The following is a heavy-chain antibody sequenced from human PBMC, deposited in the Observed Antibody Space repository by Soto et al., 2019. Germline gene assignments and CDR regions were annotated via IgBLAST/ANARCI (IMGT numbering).Heavy chain of an antibody. D-gene: IGHD6-19*01. CDR1: GFTFSDSY. V-gene: IGHV3-11*01. Sequence: QVQLVESGGGLVKPGGSLRLSCAASGFTFSDSYMSWIRQAPGKGLEWISYISSGGSTIFYADSVKGRFTISRDNAKNALYLQINSLRVEDTAVYYCARDPAVAGAGEDGIDVWRQGTAVTVSS. J-gene: IGHJ6*02. CDR3: ARDPAVAGAGEDGIDV. CDR2: ISSGGSTI.